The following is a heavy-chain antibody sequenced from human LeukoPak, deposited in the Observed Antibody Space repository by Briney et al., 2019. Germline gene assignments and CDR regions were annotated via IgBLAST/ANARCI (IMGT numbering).Heavy chain of an antibody. J-gene: IGHJ1*01. CDR1: GGSISSYY. V-gene: IGHV4-4*07. CDR3: ARHKPAGLAEYFQH. Sequence: SETLSLTCTVSGGSISSYYWSWIRQPAGKGLEWIGRIYTSGSTNYNPSLKSRVTMSVDTSKNQFSLKLSSVTAADTAVYYCARHKPAGLAEYFQHWGQGTLVTVSS. CDR2: IYTSGST. D-gene: IGHD2-2*01.